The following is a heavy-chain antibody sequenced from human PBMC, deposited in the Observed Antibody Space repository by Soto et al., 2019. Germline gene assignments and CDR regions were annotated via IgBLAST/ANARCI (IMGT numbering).Heavy chain of an antibody. CDR2: INPSGGST. Sequence: ASVKVSCKASGDIFISYYMHWVRQAPGQGLEWMGIINPSGGSTTYAQKFQGRVTMTSDTSTSTVYMELSSLRSEDTAVYYCARSGSGSYYIHWGQGTLVTVSS. J-gene: IGHJ4*02. V-gene: IGHV1-46*01. CDR1: GDIFISYY. D-gene: IGHD3-10*01. CDR3: ARSGSGSYYIH.